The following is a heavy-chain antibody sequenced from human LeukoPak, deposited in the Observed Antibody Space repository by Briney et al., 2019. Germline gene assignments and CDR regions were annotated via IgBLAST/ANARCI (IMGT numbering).Heavy chain of an antibody. Sequence: GGSLRLSCVVSGITVSSNYMSWVRQAPGKGLEWVSVIFSDGSIYYADSVKGRFTISRDNSDNTLYLRMNSLRADDTAVYYCAAGVQTVLSNNYWGQGTLVTVSS. D-gene: IGHD1-1*01. CDR3: AAGVQTVLSNNY. V-gene: IGHV3-53*01. CDR1: GITVSSNY. J-gene: IGHJ4*02. CDR2: IFSDGSI.